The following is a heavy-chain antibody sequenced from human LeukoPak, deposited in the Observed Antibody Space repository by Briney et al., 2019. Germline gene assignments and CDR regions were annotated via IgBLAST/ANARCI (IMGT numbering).Heavy chain of an antibody. J-gene: IGHJ4*02. CDR1: GFTFSDYY. CDR3: ARDSIWFGELLTQPFFDY. CDR2: ISSSGSTI. D-gene: IGHD3-10*01. V-gene: IGHV3-11*04. Sequence: GGSLRLSCAASGFTFSDYYMSWIRQAPGKRLEWVSYISSSGSTIYYADSVKGRFTISRDNAKNSLYLQMNSLRAEDTAVYYCARDSIWFGELLTQPFFDYWGQGTLVTVSS.